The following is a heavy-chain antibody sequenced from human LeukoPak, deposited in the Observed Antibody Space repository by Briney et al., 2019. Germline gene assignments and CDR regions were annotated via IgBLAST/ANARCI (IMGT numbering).Heavy chain of an antibody. D-gene: IGHD2/OR15-2a*01. J-gene: IGHJ6*03. CDR2: IDTAGDR. CDR1: GFTFRNYD. Sequence: GGSLRLPCATSGFTFRNYDMHWVRQASGKGLEWVSAIDTAGDRSYPVSVKGRFTISRENAKSSLYLQMNNLRARDTAVYYCARGGSLYDASYYYYLDVWGKGTRVTVSS. CDR3: ARGGSLYDASYYYYLDV. V-gene: IGHV3-13*01.